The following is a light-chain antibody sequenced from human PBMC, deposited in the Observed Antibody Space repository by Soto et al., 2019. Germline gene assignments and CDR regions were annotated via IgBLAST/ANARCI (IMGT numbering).Light chain of an antibody. Sequence: EIVLTQSPGTLSLSPGERATLSCRASQSVSSSYLAWYLQKPGQAPRLLIYDASNRATGIPARFGGSGSGTDFTLTISSLEPEDFAIYYCQQRSNSIPFGQGTRLE. CDR2: DAS. V-gene: IGKV3D-20*02. CDR3: QQRSNSIP. CDR1: QSVSSSY. J-gene: IGKJ5*01.